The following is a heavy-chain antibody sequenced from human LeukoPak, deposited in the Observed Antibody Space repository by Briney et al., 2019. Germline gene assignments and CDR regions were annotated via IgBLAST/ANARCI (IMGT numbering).Heavy chain of an antibody. V-gene: IGHV3-7*01. J-gene: IGHJ6*04. CDR2: IKQDESEK. CDR3: ARPIPYSSSGVDV. D-gene: IGHD6-6*01. Sequence: GGSLRLSCAASGFTFSSYWMSWVRQAPGKGLEWVANIKQDESEKYYVDSVKGRFTISRDNAKNSLYLQMNSLRAEDTAVYYCARPIPYSSSGVDVWGKGTTVTVSS. CDR1: GFTFSSYW.